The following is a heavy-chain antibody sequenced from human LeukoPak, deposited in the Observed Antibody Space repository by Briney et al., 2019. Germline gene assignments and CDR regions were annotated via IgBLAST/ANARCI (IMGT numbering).Heavy chain of an antibody. D-gene: IGHD3-3*01. V-gene: IGHV1-46*01. J-gene: IGHJ5*02. Sequence: ASVKVSCKASGYTFTSYYMHWVRQAPGQGLEWMGIINPSGGSTSYAQKFQGRVTMTRDMSTSTVYMELSSLRSEDTAVYYCARDRNGGYYDFWSGYYERYRIRGWFDPWGQGTLVTVSS. CDR3: ARDRNGGYYDFWSGYYERYRIRGWFDP. CDR1: GYTFTSYY. CDR2: INPSGGST.